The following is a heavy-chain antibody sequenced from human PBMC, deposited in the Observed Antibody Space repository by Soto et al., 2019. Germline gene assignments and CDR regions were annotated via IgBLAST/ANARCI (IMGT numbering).Heavy chain of an antibody. CDR3: ARHCSSTSCYPNYYYYGMDV. V-gene: IGHV5-10-1*01. CDR1: GYGFTSYW. J-gene: IGHJ6*02. CDR2: IDPSDSYT. Sequence: GESLKISCKGSGYGFTSYWISWVRQMPGKGLEWMGRIDPSDSYTNYSPSFQGHVTISADKSISTAYLQWSSLKASDTAMYYCARHCSSTSCYPNYYYYGMDVWGQGTTVTVSS. D-gene: IGHD2-2*01.